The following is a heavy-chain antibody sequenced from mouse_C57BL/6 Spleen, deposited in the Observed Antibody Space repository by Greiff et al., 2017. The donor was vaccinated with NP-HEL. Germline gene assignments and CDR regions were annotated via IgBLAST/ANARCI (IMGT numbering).Heavy chain of an antibody. J-gene: IGHJ3*01. CDR3: ARYTKYYGSSPWFAY. Sequence: VQLQQSGAELVKPGASVKISCKASGYAFSSYWMNWVKQRPGKGLEWIGQIYPGDGDTNYNGKFKGKATLTADKSSSTAYMQLSSLTSEDSAVYFCARYTKYYGSSPWFAYWGQGTLVTVSA. V-gene: IGHV1-80*01. CDR1: GYAFSSYW. D-gene: IGHD1-1*01. CDR2: IYPGDGDT.